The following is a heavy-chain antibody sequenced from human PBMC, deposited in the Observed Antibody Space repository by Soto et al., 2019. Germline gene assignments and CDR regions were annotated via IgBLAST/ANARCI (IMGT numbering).Heavy chain of an antibody. D-gene: IGHD1-1*01. CDR1: GYTFSDYY. CDR3: AREPATAKPEGVDF. Sequence: ASVKVSCKASGYTFSDYYIHWVRQAPGQGLEWMGWINPNSGGTKYAPKFQGGATMTRDTSITTAYMELSRLRSGDTAVYYCAREPATAKPEGVDFWGQGTLVTVPQ. CDR2: INPNSGGT. J-gene: IGHJ4*02. V-gene: IGHV1-2*02.